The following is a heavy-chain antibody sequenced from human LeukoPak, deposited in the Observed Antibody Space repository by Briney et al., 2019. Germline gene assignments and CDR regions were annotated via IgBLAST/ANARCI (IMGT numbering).Heavy chain of an antibody. CDR1: GGSISSYY. CDR3: ARAEQLIFDY. CDR2: IYYSGST. D-gene: IGHD6-13*01. V-gene: IGHV4-59*01. J-gene: IGHJ4*02. Sequence: SETLSLTCTVFGGSISSYYWSWIRQPPGKRLEWIGYIYYSGSTNYNPSLKSRVTISVDTSKNQFSLKLSSVTAADTAVYYCARAEQLIFDYWGQGTLVTVSS.